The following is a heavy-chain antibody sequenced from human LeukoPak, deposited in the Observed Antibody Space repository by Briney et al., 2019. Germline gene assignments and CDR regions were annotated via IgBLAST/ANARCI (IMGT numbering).Heavy chain of an antibody. Sequence: QPGRSLRLSCAASGFTVSTKYISWVRHAPGKGLEWVSLIYISGTTYYADSVKGRFTISRDNSKNSLYLQMNSLRAEDTAVYYCARVGGVPAAHFDYWGQGTLVTVSS. CDR3: ARVGGVPAAHFDY. V-gene: IGHV3-53*01. J-gene: IGHJ4*02. D-gene: IGHD2-2*01. CDR1: GFTVSTKY. CDR2: IYISGTT.